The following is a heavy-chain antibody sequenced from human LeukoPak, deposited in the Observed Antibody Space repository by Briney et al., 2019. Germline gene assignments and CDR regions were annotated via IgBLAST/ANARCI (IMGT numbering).Heavy chain of an antibody. CDR1: GGTFSSYA. J-gene: IGHJ4*02. V-gene: IGHV1-69*01. CDR2: IIPIFGTA. CDR3: ARRGGSGLYPFDY. Sequence: GASVKVSCKASGGTFSSYAISWVRQAPGQGLEWMGGIIPIFGTANYAQKFQGRVTITADESTSTAYMKLSSLRSEDTAVYYCARRGGSGLYPFDYWGQGTLVTVSS. D-gene: IGHD6-19*01.